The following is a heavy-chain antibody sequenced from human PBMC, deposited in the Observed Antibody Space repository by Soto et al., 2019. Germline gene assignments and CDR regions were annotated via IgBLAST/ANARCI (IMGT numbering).Heavy chain of an antibody. V-gene: IGHV1-69*02. CDR1: GGTFSSYT. D-gene: IGHD3-10*01. Sequence: QVQLVQSGAEVKKPGSSVKVSCKASGGTFSSYTISWVRQAPGQGLEWMGRIIPILGIANYAQKFQGRVTITADKSTSTAYMELSSLRSEDTAVYYCARVPGSGSSSFVYWGQGTLVTVSS. CDR3: ARVPGSGSSSFVY. CDR2: IIPILGIA. J-gene: IGHJ4*02.